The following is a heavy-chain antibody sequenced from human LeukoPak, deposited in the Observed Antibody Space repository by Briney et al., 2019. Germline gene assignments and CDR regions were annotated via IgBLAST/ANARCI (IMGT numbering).Heavy chain of an antibody. CDR2: ISGYNGNT. CDR1: GYTFTRYG. J-gene: IGHJ3*02. D-gene: IGHD6-19*01. Sequence: GASVKVSCKASGYTFTRYGMTWVRQAPGQGLEWMGWISGYNGNTNYAQKFQGRVTMTKDTSTSRVYMELRSLRPDDTAVYYCARDFEAVADEEGYDAFDIWGQGTMVTVPS. V-gene: IGHV1-18*01. CDR3: ARDFEAVADEEGYDAFDI.